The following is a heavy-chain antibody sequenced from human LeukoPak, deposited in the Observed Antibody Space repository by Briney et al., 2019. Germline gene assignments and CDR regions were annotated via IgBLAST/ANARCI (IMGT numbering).Heavy chain of an antibody. J-gene: IGHJ4*02. Sequence: GGSLRLSCAASGFTFSSCGMHWVRQAPGKGLEWVAVIWYDGSNKYYADSVKGRFTISRDNSENTLYLQMNSLRAEDTAVYYCARDGRACDYWGQGTLVTVSS. CDR3: ARDGRACDY. V-gene: IGHV3-33*01. CDR1: GFTFSSCG. CDR2: IWYDGSNK.